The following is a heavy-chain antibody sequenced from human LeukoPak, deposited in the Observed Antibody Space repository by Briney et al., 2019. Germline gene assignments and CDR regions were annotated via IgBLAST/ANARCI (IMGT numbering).Heavy chain of an antibody. V-gene: IGHV3-9*01. D-gene: IGHD5-12*01. CDR1: GFTLADFA. Sequence: GGSLRLSCTASGFTLADFAMHWVRQAPGKGLEWVSGISWNGGTIGHADSVKGRFTISRDNAKNSLYLQMNSLRVEDTALYHCAKGSTSRGYDLADYWGLGTLVIVSS. CDR2: ISWNGGTI. J-gene: IGHJ4*02. CDR3: AKGSTSRGYDLADY.